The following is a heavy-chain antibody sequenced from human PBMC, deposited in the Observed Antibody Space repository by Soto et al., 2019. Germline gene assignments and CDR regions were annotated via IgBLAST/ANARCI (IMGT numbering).Heavy chain of an antibody. Sequence: QVQLVESGGGVVQPGRSLSLSCAASGFTFSSYAMHWVRQAPGKGLEWVAVISYDGSNKYYADSVKGRFTISRDNSKNTLYLQMNSLRAEDTAVYYCARDKGGYKLKFIDYWGQGTLVTVSS. CDR1: GFTFSSYA. CDR2: ISYDGSNK. J-gene: IGHJ4*02. CDR3: ARDKGGYKLKFIDY. D-gene: IGHD5-12*01. V-gene: IGHV3-30-3*01.